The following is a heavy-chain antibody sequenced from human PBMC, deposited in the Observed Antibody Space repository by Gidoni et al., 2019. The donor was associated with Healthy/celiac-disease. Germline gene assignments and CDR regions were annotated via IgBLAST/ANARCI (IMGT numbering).Heavy chain of an antibody. J-gene: IGHJ6*02. Sequence: EVQLVESGGGLVKPGGSLRLSCAASGFNFSNDWLSWVRQAPGKGLEWVGRIKSKTDGGTTDYAAPVKGRFTISRDDSKNTLYLQMNSLKTEDTAVYYCTTYDFWSVGVGYYYYGMDVWGQGTTVTVSS. CDR1: GFNFSNDW. D-gene: IGHD3-3*01. CDR2: IKSKTDGGTT. CDR3: TTYDFWSVGVGYYYYGMDV. V-gene: IGHV3-15*01.